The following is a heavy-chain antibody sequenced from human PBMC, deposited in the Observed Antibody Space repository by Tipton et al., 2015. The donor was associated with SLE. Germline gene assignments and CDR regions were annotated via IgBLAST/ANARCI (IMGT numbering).Heavy chain of an antibody. J-gene: IGHJ3*02. CDR3: ARVYSSSWGAFGI. CDR2: IYYSGST. Sequence: TLSLTCTVSGGSISSYYWSWIRQPPGKGLEWIGYIYYSGSTNYNPSLKSRVTISVDTSKNQFSLKLSSVTAADTAVYYCARVYSSSWGAFGIWGQGTMVTVSS. CDR1: GGSISSYY. V-gene: IGHV4-59*01. D-gene: IGHD6-13*01.